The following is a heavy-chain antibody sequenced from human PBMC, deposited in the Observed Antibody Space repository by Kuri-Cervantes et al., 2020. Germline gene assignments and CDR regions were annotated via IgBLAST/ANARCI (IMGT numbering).Heavy chain of an antibody. V-gene: IGHV3-9*01. Sequence: GGSLRLSCAASGFTFDDYAMHWVRQAPGKGLEWVSGISWNSGSIGHADSVQGRFTISRDNAENSLYLQMSSLRAEDTAVYYCARSSGSSRSQYSFDYWGQGTLVTVSS. J-gene: IGHJ4*02. CDR3: ARSSGSSRSQYSFDY. CDR2: ISWNSGSI. CDR1: GFTFDDYA. D-gene: IGHD1-26*01.